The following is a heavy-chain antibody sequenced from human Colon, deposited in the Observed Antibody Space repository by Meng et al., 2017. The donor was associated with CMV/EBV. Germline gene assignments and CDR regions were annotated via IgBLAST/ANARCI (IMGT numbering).Heavy chain of an antibody. Sequence: GESLKISCTGSGITFGDYGMNWVRQAPGKGLEWVGFVRSKAYGGTDYAASVTGRFSISRDDSKSIAYLQMNGLTIEDTAVYYCARGSYASSPIGMDVWGQGTTVTV. V-gene: IGHV3-49*04. D-gene: IGHD3-16*01. CDR2: VRSKAYGGT. J-gene: IGHJ6*02. CDR3: ARGSYASSPIGMDV. CDR1: GITFGDYG.